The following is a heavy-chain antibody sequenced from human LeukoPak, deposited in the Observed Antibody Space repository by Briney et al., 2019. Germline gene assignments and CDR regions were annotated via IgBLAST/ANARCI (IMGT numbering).Heavy chain of an antibody. CDR3: ARALTRRDGYNFDY. J-gene: IGHJ4*02. D-gene: IGHD5-24*01. Sequence: PSETLSLTCTVSGGSISSYHWNWIRQPPGKGLEWIGYIYNSGTTNYNPSLKSRVTISVDTSKNQFSLKLSSVTAADTAVYYCARALTRRDGYNFDYWGQGTLVTVSS. V-gene: IGHV4-59*01. CDR1: GGSISSYH. CDR2: IYNSGTT.